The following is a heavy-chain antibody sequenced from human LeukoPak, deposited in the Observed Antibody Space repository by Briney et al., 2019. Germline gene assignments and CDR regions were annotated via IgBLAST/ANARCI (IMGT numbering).Heavy chain of an antibody. J-gene: IGHJ4*02. CDR2: IYSGGST. V-gene: IGHV3-66*02. D-gene: IGHD5-18*01. CDR1: GFTVSSNY. CDR3: ARDLGCDSLV. Sequence: GGSLRLSCAASGFTVSSNYMSWLRQAPGKGLEWITVIYSGGSTYYADSVKGRFTISRDNSKNTLYLQMNSLRAEDTAVYYCARDLGCDSLVWGQGTLVTVSS.